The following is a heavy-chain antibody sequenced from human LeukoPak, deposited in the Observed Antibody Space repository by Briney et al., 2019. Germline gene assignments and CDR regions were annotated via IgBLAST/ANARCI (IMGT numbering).Heavy chain of an antibody. CDR2: INPSGGST. CDR1: GYTFTSYY. CDR3: ARAQVIDYYDSSGYPYNWFDP. J-gene: IGHJ5*02. Sequence: ASVKVSCKASGYTFTSYYMHWVRQAPGQGLEWMGIINPSGGSTSYARKFQGRVTMTRDTSTSTVYMELSSLRSEDTAVYYCARAQVIDYYDSSGYPYNWFDPWGQGTLVTVSS. D-gene: IGHD3-22*01. V-gene: IGHV1-46*01.